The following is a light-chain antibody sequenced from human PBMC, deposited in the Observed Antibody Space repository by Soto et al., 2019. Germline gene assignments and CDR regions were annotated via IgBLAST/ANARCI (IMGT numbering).Light chain of an antibody. Sequence: SVLTQSPGTLSLSPGEGATLSCRTSQSISSTYLAWYQQRPGQAPRLLIYAASSRATGIPDRFSGSGSGTDFTLTISRLEPEDFAVYYCQQYFGSLYTFGQGTKLKIK. V-gene: IGKV3-20*01. J-gene: IGKJ2*01. CDR1: QSISSTY. CDR2: AAS. CDR3: QQYFGSLYT.